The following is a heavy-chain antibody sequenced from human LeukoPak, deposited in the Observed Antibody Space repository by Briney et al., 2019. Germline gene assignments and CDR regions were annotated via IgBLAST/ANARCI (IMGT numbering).Heavy chain of an antibody. Sequence: SETLSLTCAVYGGSFSGYYWGWIRQPPAKGQEWIGSIYHSGSTYYNPSLKSRVTISVDTSKNQFSLKLSSVTAADTAVYYCARLLAVASAGYWGQGTLVTVSS. V-gene: IGHV4-38-2*01. CDR3: ARLLAVASAGY. D-gene: IGHD6-19*01. CDR1: GGSFSGYY. CDR2: IYHSGST. J-gene: IGHJ4*02.